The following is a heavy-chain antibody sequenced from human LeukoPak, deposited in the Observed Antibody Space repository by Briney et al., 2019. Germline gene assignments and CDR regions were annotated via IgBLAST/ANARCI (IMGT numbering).Heavy chain of an antibody. CDR3: AKDRWTYYYGSGSPSTDY. CDR2: ISYDGSKK. V-gene: IGHV3-30-3*01. Sequence: GGSLRLSCAASGFTFSNYVIHWVRQAPGKGLEWVAVISYDGSKKYYADSVKGRFTISRDNSKNTLYLQMNSLRAEDTAVYYCAKDRWTYYYGSGSPSTDYWGQGTLVTVSS. CDR1: GFTFSNYV. D-gene: IGHD3-10*01. J-gene: IGHJ4*02.